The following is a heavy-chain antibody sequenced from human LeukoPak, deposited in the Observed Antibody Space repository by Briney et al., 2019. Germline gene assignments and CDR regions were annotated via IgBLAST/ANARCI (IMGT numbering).Heavy chain of an antibody. CDR2: IYYSGST. V-gene: IGHV4-30-4*08. J-gene: IGHJ6*03. D-gene: IGHD2/OR15-2a*01. CDR3: ARGDFYYYYMDV. CDR1: GGSISSGDYY. Sequence: SETLSLTCTVSGGSISSGDYYWSWIRQPPGKGLEWIGYIYYSGSTYYNPSLKSRVTISVDTSKNQFSLKLSSVTAADTAVYCCARGDFYYYYMDVWGKGTTVTVSS.